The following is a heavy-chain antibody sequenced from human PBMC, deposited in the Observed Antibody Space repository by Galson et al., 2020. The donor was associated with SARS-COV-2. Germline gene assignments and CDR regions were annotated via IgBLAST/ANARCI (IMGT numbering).Heavy chain of an antibody. CDR1: GHTLTELS. J-gene: IGHJ3*02. Sequence: ASVKVSCKLSGHTLTELSMHWVRQAPGKGLEWLGSFDPQDGETLYAQKFQGRVTMTEDTSTETAYLELSSLRSDDTAVYYCATWGVVVITYAFDIWGQGTMVTVSS. V-gene: IGHV1-24*01. D-gene: IGHD3-22*01. CDR3: ATWGVVVITYAFDI. CDR2: FDPQDGET.